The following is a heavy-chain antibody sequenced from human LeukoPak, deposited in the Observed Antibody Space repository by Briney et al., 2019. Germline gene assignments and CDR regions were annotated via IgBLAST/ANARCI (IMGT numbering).Heavy chain of an antibody. Sequence: EWVSVFYGGGSTKYADSVKGRFTISRDTSQNTLYLQMNSLRVEDTAVYYCARGGSGWSLDYWGQGTLVSVSS. CDR3: ARGGSGWSLDY. J-gene: IGHJ4*02. V-gene: IGHV3-66*01. CDR2: FYGGGST. D-gene: IGHD6-19*01.